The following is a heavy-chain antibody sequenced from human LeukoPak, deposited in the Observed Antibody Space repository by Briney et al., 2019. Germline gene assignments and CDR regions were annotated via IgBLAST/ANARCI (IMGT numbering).Heavy chain of an antibody. D-gene: IGHD3-10*01. Sequence: PGGSLRLSCAASGFTFTNYGMHWVRQAPGKGLEWVAVIWYDGSNKYYEDSVKGRFTISRDNSKNTLDLQMNSLRAEDTAVYYCAKGSSFYGSRSHYDHWGQGALVTVSS. CDR1: GFTFTNYG. V-gene: IGHV3-33*06. J-gene: IGHJ4*02. CDR3: AKGSSFYGSRSHYDH. CDR2: IWYDGSNK.